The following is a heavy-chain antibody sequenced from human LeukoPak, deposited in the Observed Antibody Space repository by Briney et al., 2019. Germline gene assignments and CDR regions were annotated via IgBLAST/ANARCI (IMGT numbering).Heavy chain of an antibody. D-gene: IGHD6-13*01. V-gene: IGHV3-7*01. CDR2: IKQDGSEK. CDR1: GFTFSSYW. J-gene: IGHJ4*02. CDR3: AGAGGYSSSWYDY. Sequence: GGSLRLSCAASGFTFSSYWMSWVRQAPGKGLEWVANIKQDGSEKYYVDSVKGRFTISRDNAKNSLYLQMNSLRAEDTAVYYCAGAGGYSSSWYDYWGQGTLVTVSS.